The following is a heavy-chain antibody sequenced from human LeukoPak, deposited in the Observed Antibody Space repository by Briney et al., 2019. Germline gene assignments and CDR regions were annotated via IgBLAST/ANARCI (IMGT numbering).Heavy chain of an antibody. CDR3: ARFRQHTVTLDAFDI. J-gene: IGHJ3*02. CDR1: GGSISSRSYY. D-gene: IGHD4-17*01. Sequence: PSQTLSLTCTVSGGSISSRSYYWSWIRQPAGKGLEWIGRIYTSGSTNYNPSLKSRVTISVDTSKNQFSLKLSSVTAADTAVYYCARFRQHTVTLDAFDIWGQGTMVTVSS. CDR2: IYTSGST. V-gene: IGHV4-61*02.